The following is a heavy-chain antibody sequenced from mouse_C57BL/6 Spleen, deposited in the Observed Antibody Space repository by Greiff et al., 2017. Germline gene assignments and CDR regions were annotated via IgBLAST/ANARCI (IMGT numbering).Heavy chain of an antibody. CDR3: TRRGEAWFAY. J-gene: IGHJ3*01. CDR2: ISYDGSN. V-gene: IGHV3-6*01. Sequence: EVQRVESGPGLVKPSQSLSLTCSVTGYSITSGYYWNWIRQFPGNKLEWMGYISYDGSNNYNPSLKNRISLTRDTSRNQFFLKLSSVTTEDTATYYCTRRGEAWFAYWGQGTLVTVSA. CDR1: GYSITSGYY.